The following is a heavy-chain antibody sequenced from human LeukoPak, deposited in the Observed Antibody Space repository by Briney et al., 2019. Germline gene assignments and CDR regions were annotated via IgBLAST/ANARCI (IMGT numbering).Heavy chain of an antibody. D-gene: IGHD6-13*01. CDR1: GFTFSSYG. J-gene: IGHJ6*02. V-gene: IGHV3-30*18. Sequence: PGGSLRLSCAASGFTFSSYGMHWVRQAPGKGLEWVAVISYDGSNKYYADSVKGRFTISRDNSKNTLYLQMNSLRAEDTAVYYCAKGRDSSSWSNYYYYGMDVWGQGTTVTVSS. CDR3: AKGRDSSSWSNYYYYGMDV. CDR2: ISYDGSNK.